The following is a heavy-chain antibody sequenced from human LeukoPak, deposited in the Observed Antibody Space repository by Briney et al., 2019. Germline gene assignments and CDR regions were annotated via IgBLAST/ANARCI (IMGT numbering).Heavy chain of an antibody. Sequence: GGSLRLSCAASGFTFSSYSMNWVRQAPGKGLEWVSYISSSSSTIYYADSVKGRFTISRDNAKNSLYLQMNSLRAEDTAVYYCARDLRSYSSSWFSNYWGQGTLVTVSS. CDR3: ARDLRSYSSSWFSNY. CDR2: ISSSSSTI. J-gene: IGHJ4*02. V-gene: IGHV3-48*01. CDR1: GFTFSSYS. D-gene: IGHD6-13*01.